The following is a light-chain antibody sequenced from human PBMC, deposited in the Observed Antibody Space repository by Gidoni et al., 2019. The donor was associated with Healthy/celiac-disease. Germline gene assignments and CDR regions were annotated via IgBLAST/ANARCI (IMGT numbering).Light chain of an antibody. CDR1: SSDVGGYNY. CDR2: EVS. Sequence: QSALTKPASVSGSPGQSITISCTGTSSDVGGYNYVSWYQQPPGKAPKLMIYEVSKRPSGVSNRFSGSKSGNTASPTISGLQAEDEADYYCSSYTSSSTPLFGGGTKLTVL. CDR3: SSYTSSSTPL. V-gene: IGLV2-14*01. J-gene: IGLJ2*01.